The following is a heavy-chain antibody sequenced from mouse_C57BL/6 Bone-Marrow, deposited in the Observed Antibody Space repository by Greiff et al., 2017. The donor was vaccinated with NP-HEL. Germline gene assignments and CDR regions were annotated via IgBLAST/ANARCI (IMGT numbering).Heavy chain of an antibody. CDR1: GYAFSSSW. Sequence: VQLQQSGPELVKPGASVKISCKASGYAFSSSWMNWVKQRPGKGIEWIGRIYPGDGDTNYNGKFKGKATLTADKSSSTAYMQLSSLTSEDSAVYFCARRGSKRNFDYWGQGTTLTVSS. D-gene: IGHD2-5*01. CDR3: ARRGSKRNFDY. V-gene: IGHV1-82*01. CDR2: IYPGDGDT. J-gene: IGHJ2*01.